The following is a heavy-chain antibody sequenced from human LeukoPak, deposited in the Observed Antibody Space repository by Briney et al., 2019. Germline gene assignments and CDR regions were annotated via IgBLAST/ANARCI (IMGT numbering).Heavy chain of an antibody. Sequence: SETLSLTCAVYGGSFSGYYWSWIRQPPGKGLEWIGEMNHSGSTNYNPSLKSRVTISVDTSKNQFSLKLSSVTAADTAVYYCARAYSSSSRTFDYWGQGTLVTVSS. CDR1: GGSFSGYY. CDR2: MNHSGST. J-gene: IGHJ4*02. D-gene: IGHD6-6*01. V-gene: IGHV4-34*01. CDR3: ARAYSSSSRTFDY.